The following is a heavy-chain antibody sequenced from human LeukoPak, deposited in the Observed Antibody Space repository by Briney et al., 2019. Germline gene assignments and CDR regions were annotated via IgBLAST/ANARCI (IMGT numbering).Heavy chain of an antibody. Sequence: GGSLRLSCAASGFTFSSYGMHWVRQAPGKGLEWVAVISYDGTNKNYADSVKGRFTISRNNSKNTLYLQMNSLRAEDTAVYYCAKDLSVGTSGYYFTYFDYWGQGTLVTVPS. V-gene: IGHV3-30*18. CDR3: AKDLSVGTSGYYFTYFDY. CDR2: ISYDGTNK. J-gene: IGHJ4*02. CDR1: GFTFSSYG. D-gene: IGHD3-22*01.